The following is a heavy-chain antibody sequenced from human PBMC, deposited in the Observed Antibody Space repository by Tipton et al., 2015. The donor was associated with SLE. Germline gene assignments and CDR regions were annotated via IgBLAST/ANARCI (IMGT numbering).Heavy chain of an antibody. D-gene: IGHD3-16*02. J-gene: IGHJ4*02. Sequence: SLRLSCAASGFTFSTSDMHWARPAPGKGLEWVSAIGTIDDTYYPDSVKGRFTISRDNAKNSLYLQMNSLRAEDTAVYYCARDGYYDYIWGSYRYTAGGYFDYWGQGTLVTVSS. V-gene: IGHV3-13*01. CDR2: IGTIDDT. CDR1: GFTFSTSD. CDR3: ARDGYYDYIWGSYRYTAGGYFDY.